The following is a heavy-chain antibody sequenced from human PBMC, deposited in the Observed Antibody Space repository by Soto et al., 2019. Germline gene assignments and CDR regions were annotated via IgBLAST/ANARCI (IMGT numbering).Heavy chain of an antibody. V-gene: IGHV1-69*01. CDR3: AGRGVLLWFGEARSYYYGMDV. Sequence: QVQLVQSGAEVKKPGSSVKVSCKASGGTFSSYAISWVRQAPGQGLEWMGGIIPILGTANYAQKFQGRVTITADESTSTAYMELSSLRSEDTAVYYCAGRGVLLWFGEARSYYYGMDVWGQGTTVTVSS. CDR2: IIPILGTA. D-gene: IGHD3-10*01. J-gene: IGHJ6*02. CDR1: GGTFSSYA.